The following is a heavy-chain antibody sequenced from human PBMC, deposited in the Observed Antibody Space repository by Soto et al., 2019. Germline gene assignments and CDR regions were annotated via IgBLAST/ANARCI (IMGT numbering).Heavy chain of an antibody. CDR2: IYYSGST. J-gene: IGHJ6*03. D-gene: IGHD2-2*01. CDR3: ASSSSTSDKYYYYMDV. Sequence: ASETLSLTCTVSGGSISSYYWSWIRQPPGKGLEWIGYIYYSGSTNYNPSLKSRVTISVDTSKNQFSLKLSSVTAADTAVYYCASSSSTSDKYYYYMDVWGKGTTVTVSS. V-gene: IGHV4-59*08. CDR1: GGSISSYY.